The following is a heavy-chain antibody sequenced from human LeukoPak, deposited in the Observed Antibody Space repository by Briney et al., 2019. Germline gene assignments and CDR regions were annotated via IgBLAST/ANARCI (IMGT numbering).Heavy chain of an antibody. V-gene: IGHV4-34*01. CDR1: GGSFSGYY. J-gene: IGHJ4*02. Sequence: PSETLSLTCAVYGGSFSGYYWSWIRQPPGKGLEWIGEINHSGSTNYNPSLKSRVTISVDTSKNQFSLKLSSVTAADTAVYYCARDIRLDGYNGAFVDYWGQGTLVTVSS. CDR2: INHSGST. CDR3: ARDIRLDGYNGAFVDY. D-gene: IGHD5-24*01.